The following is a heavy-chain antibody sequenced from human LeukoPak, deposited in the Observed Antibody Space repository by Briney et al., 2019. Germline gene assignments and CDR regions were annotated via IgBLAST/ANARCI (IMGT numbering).Heavy chain of an antibody. CDR2: LSGGGDGT. Sequence: GGSLRLSCEASGFTFSSNAMSWVRQAPGKGLEWVSALSGGGDGTYYADSVKGRFTISRDNSKNTLYLQMNSLRAEDTAVYYCTKRPFSGYFDYWGQGTLVTVSS. CDR3: TKRPFSGYFDY. V-gene: IGHV3-23*01. CDR1: GFTFSSNA. D-gene: IGHD6-25*01. J-gene: IGHJ4*02.